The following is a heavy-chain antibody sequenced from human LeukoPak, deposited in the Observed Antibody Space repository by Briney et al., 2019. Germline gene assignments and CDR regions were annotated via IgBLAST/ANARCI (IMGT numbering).Heavy chain of an antibody. CDR1: GFTFSSYA. V-gene: IGHV3-64*01. D-gene: IGHD3-22*01. CDR2: ISSNGGST. J-gene: IGHJ6*02. CDR3: ARDFYYDSSGPYFYYGMDV. Sequence: GGSLRLSCAASGFTFSSYALHWVRRAPGKGLEYVSGISSNGGSTYYANSVQGRFTISRDNSKNTLYHQMGSLGAEDMAVYYCARDFYYDSSGPYFYYGMDVWGQGTTVTVSS.